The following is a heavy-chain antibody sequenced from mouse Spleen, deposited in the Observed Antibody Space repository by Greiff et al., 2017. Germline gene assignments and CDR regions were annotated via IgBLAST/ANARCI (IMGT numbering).Heavy chain of an antibody. D-gene: IGHD2-3*01. V-gene: IGHV3-6*01. CDR1: GYSITSGYY. Sequence: DVKLVESGPGLVKPSQSLSLTCSVTGYSITSGYYWNWIRQFPGNKLEWMGYISYDGSNNYNPSLKNRISITRDTSKNQFFLKLNSVTTEDTATYYCAREYDGYYGWGQGTSVTVSS. CDR2: ISYDGSN. J-gene: IGHJ4*01. CDR3: AREYDGYYG.